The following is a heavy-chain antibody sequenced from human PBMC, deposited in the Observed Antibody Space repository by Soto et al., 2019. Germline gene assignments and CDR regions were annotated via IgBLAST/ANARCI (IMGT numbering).Heavy chain of an antibody. V-gene: IGHV3-30*19. CDR2: TSYDGGDK. CDR3: ARWGTTGGLDV. J-gene: IGHJ1*01. D-gene: IGHD3-16*01. Sequence: QVQLVESGGGVVQPGTSLRVSCVGSGFTFRGYVIHWVRQAPGKGLEWVALTSYDGGDKYYDDSVRGRFTISRDNSRNTVDLQMDSLRLEDTALYYCARWGTTGGLDVWGQGTLVSV. CDR1: GFTFRGYV.